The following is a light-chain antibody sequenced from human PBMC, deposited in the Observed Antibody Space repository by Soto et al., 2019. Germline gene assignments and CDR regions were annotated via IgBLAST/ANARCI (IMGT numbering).Light chain of an antibody. V-gene: IGKV1D-13*01. CDR1: QDIGSA. Sequence: IQLTQSPSSLSASVGVRVTITCRAGQDIGSALAWYQQSPGKAPKLLLYDASNLEAGVPSRLSGSGSGTDFTPTITSLRPEDFATYFSHHFKDFPLSFGRGTPVQIK. J-gene: IGKJ4*01. CDR2: DAS. CDR3: HHFKDFPLS.